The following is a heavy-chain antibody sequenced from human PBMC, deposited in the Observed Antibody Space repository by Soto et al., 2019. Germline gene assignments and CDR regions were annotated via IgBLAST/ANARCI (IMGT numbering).Heavy chain of an antibody. D-gene: IGHD3-10*01. CDR2: IYPGDSDT. V-gene: IGHV5-51*01. CDR1: GYSFTSYW. Sequence: GESLKISCKGSGYSFTSYWIGWVRQMPGKGLEWMGIIYPGDSDTRYSPSFQGQVTISADKSISTAYLQWSSLKASDTAMYYCARYGSGSYYVLSAYYYYRMDVWGQGXTVTVYS. CDR3: ARYGSGSYYVLSAYYYYRMDV. J-gene: IGHJ6*02.